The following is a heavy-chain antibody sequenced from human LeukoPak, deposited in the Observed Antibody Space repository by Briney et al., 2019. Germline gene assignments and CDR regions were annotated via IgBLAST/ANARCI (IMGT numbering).Heavy chain of an antibody. J-gene: IGHJ4*02. CDR3: ASGTVTTQFDY. D-gene: IGHD4-17*01. CDR2: ISYDGSNK. V-gene: IGHV3-30*19. CDR1: GFTFSSYG. Sequence: GRSLRLSCAASGFTFSSYGMHWVRQAPGKGLEWVAVISYDGSNKYYADSVKGRFTISRDNSKNTLYLQMNSLRAEDTAVYYCASGTVTTQFDYWGQGTLVTVSS.